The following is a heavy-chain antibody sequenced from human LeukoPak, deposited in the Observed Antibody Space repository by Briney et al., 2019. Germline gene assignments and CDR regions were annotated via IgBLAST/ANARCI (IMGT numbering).Heavy chain of an antibody. J-gene: IGHJ6*02. Sequence: GASVKVSCKASGYTFTSYDINWVRQATGQGLEWMGWMNPNSGNTGYAQKFQGRVTMTRNTSISTAYMELSSLRSEDTAVYYCARGFDGVWLVGNYYYGMDVWGQGTTVTVSS. CDR1: GYTFTSYD. CDR2: MNPNSGNT. D-gene: IGHD6-19*01. CDR3: ARGFDGVWLVGNYYYGMDV. V-gene: IGHV1-8*01.